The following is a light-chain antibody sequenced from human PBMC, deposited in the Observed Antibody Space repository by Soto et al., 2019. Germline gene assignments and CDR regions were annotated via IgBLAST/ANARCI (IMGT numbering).Light chain of an antibody. J-gene: IGLJ2*01. CDR2: EGS. V-gene: IGLV2-23*01. Sequence: QSALTQPASVSGSPGQSITISCNGTSSDIGSYNLVSWYQQHPGKAPKLMIYEGSKRPSGVSNRFSGSKSGNTASLTISGLQSEDEADYYRCSFAGSGTIFGGGTQLTVL. CDR3: CSFAGSGTI. CDR1: SSDIGSYNL.